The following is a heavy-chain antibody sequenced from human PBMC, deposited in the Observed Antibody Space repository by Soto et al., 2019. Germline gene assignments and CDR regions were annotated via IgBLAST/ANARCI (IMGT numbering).Heavy chain of an antibody. CDR3: GREFCRGGRCYSPDY. CDR2: TSTNNGGT. J-gene: IGHJ4*02. D-gene: IGHD2-15*01. Sequence: QVQLVQSGAEVKPPGASVKVSCKASGYTFTTFGIRWVRQAPGQGLEWMGWTSTNNGGTYYAPRFQGRVTVTKDTSTRTAYMELRSLGSDDTAVYYCGREFCRGGRCYSPDYGGQGTLVTVSS. V-gene: IGHV1-18*01. CDR1: GYTFTTFG.